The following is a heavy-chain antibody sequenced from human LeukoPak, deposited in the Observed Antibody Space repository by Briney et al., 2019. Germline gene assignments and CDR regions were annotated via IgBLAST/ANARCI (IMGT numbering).Heavy chain of an antibody. CDR3: ARLAYYYGSGSYYFDY. J-gene: IGHJ4*02. V-gene: IGHV5-51*01. CDR2: IYPGDSET. CDR1: GYRFTSYW. Sequence: GESLKISCKGSGYRFTSYWIAWARQMPGKGLEWMGIIYPGDSETRSRPSFEGQVTISADKSFSTAYLQWSSLKASDTAMYYCARLAYYYGSGSYYFDYWGQGTLVTVSS. D-gene: IGHD3-10*01.